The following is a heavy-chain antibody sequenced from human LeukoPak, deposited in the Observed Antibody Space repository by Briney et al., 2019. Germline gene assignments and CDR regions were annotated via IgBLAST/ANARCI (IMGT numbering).Heavy chain of an antibody. J-gene: IGHJ6*02. CDR3: ASVYCSGGSCRPHYYYYYGMDV. Sequence: SETLSLTCTVSGGSISSGGYYWSWIRQHPGKGLEWIGYIYYSGSTYYNPSLKSRVTISVDTSKNQFSLKLSSVTAADTAVYYCASVYCSGGSCRPHYYYYYGMDVWGQGTTVTVSS. CDR2: IYYSGST. CDR1: GGSISSGGYY. D-gene: IGHD2-15*01. V-gene: IGHV4-30-4*08.